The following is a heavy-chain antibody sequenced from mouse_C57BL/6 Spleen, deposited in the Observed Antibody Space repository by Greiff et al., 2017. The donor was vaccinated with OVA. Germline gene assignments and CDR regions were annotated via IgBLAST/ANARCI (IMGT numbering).Heavy chain of an antibody. CDR2: INYDGSST. Sequence: EVQVVESEGGLVQPGSSMKLSCTASGFTFSDYYMAWVRQVPEKGLEWVANINYDGSSTYYLDSLKSRFIISRDNAKNILYLQMSSLKSEDTATYYCARGEGIATGAPYFDVWGTGTTVTVSS. V-gene: IGHV5-16*01. CDR1: GFTFSDYY. CDR3: ARGEGIATGAPYFDV. J-gene: IGHJ1*03. D-gene: IGHD1-1*01.